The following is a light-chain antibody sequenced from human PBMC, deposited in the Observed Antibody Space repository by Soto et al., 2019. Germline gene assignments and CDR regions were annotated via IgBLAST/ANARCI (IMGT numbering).Light chain of an antibody. CDR1: QSVSSN. CDR2: GAS. J-gene: IGKJ2*01. CDR3: QQYNNWPEHPYT. V-gene: IGKV3-15*01. Sequence: EIVMTQSPATLSVSPGERATLSCRASQSVSSNLAWYQQKPGQAPRLLIYGASTRATGIPARFSGSGSGTEFTLTISSLQSEDFAVYYCQQYNNWPEHPYTFGQGTKLEIK.